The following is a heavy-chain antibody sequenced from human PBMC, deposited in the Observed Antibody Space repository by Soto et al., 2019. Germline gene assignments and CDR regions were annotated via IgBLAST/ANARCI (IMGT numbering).Heavy chain of an antibody. J-gene: IGHJ3*01. CDR3: ARVMRVSAADAAFGL. Sequence: QMQLQESGPGLVKPSETLSLTCTVSGDSITPYYYWTWIRQPPGQGLEWIGYIYDNGVINYNPPVESRFTIFIDTSKNQFSLKMISVNAADTAVYLCARVMRVSAADAAFGLWGQGTMVAGSS. V-gene: IGHV4-4*08. CDR2: IYDNGVI. CDR1: GDSITPYY. D-gene: IGHD6-13*01.